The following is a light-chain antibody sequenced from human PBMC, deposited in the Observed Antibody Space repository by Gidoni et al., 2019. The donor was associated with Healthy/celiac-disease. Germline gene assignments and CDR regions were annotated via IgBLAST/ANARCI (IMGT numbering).Light chain of an antibody. CDR1: QSVSSSY. Sequence: EIVLTQSPGTLSLSPGERATLSCRAGQSVSSSYLAWYQQQPGQAPRLLIYGASSRATGIPDRFSGSGSGTDFTLTISRLEPEDFAVYYCQQYGSSPRTFGQGTKVEIK. V-gene: IGKV3-20*01. J-gene: IGKJ1*01. CDR3: QQYGSSPRT. CDR2: GAS.